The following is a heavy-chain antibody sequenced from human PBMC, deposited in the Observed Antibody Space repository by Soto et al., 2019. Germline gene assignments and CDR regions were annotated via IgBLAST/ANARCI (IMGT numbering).Heavy chain of an antibody. CDR2: IYHSGST. CDR1: GVSISSGGYS. Sequence: QLQLQESGSGLGKPSKTLSLTCAVSGVSISSGGYSWSWIRQPPGKGLELIGYIYHSGSTYYNPSLKSRVTISVDRSKNQFSLKLSSVTAADTAVYYCARGPPNTYWGQGTLVTVSS. CDR3: ARGPPNTY. D-gene: IGHD2-8*01. J-gene: IGHJ4*02. V-gene: IGHV4-30-2*01.